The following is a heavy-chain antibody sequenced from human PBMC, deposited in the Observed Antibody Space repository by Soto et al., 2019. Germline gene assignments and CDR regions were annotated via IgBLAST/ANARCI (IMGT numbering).Heavy chain of an antibody. CDR1: GYTFTRYY. Sequence: GGSVKVSCKASGYTFTRYYIHWVRQAPGQGLEWMGWINPDSGGTNYAQKFQGWVTMTRDTSISTAYMELSKLRSDDTAVYYCARDTMSDYIWGSYRYAFDIWGQGTMVTVSS. J-gene: IGHJ3*02. CDR2: INPDSGGT. D-gene: IGHD3-16*02. CDR3: ARDTMSDYIWGSYRYAFDI. V-gene: IGHV1-2*04.